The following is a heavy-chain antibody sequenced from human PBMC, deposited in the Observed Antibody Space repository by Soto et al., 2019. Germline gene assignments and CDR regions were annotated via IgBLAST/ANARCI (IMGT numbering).Heavy chain of an antibody. CDR3: AKWGGYCSSTSCYKGGYYYAMDV. CDR2: ISGSGGST. CDR1: GFTFSSYA. J-gene: IGHJ6*02. Sequence: TGGSLRLSCAASGFTFSSYAMSWVRQAPGKGLEWVSAISGSGGSTYYADSVKGRFTISRDNSKNTLYLQMNSLRAEDTAVYYCAKWGGYCSSTSCYKGGYYYAMDVWGQGTTVTVSS. D-gene: IGHD2-2*02. V-gene: IGHV3-23*01.